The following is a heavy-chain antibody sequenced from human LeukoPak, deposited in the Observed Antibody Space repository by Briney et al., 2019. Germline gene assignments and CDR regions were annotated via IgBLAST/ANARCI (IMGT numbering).Heavy chain of an antibody. J-gene: IGHJ2*01. Sequence: SETLSLTCAVYGGSLSGYYWSWIRQPPGKGLEWIGEINHSGSTNYNTSLKSRVSISVDTSKNQIPLKLSSVTAADTAVYYCARGQDYGGNSDYWYFDLWGRGTLVTVSS. CDR3: ARGQDYGGNSDYWYFDL. CDR1: GGSLSGYY. V-gene: IGHV4-34*01. CDR2: INHSGST. D-gene: IGHD4-23*01.